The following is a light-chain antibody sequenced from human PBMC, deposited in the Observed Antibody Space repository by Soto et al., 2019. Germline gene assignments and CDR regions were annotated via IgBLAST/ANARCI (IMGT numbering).Light chain of an antibody. V-gene: IGLV6-57*03. CDR3: QSYDSSNHPEV. Sequence: NFMLTQPHSVSESPGKTVTISCTRSSGSIASNYVQWYQQRPGSAPNTVIYEDNQRPSGVPDRFSGSIDSSSNSASLTISGLKNEDEADYYCQSYDSSNHPEVFGGGTKLTVL. CDR2: EDN. J-gene: IGLJ2*01. CDR1: SGSIASNY.